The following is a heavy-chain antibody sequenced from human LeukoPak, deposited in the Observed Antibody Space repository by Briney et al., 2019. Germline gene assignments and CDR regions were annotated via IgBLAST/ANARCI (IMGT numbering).Heavy chain of an antibody. V-gene: IGHV1-2*02. CDR1: GYTFTGYY. CDR2: INPNSGGT. CDR3: AKDLHESGFGEFYDY. Sequence: GASVKVSCKASGYTFTGYYMHWVRQAPGQGLEWMGWINPNSGGTNYAQKFQGRVTMTRDTSISTAYMELSRLRSDDTAVYYCAKDLHESGFGEFYDYWGQGTLVTVSS. D-gene: IGHD3-10*01. J-gene: IGHJ4*02.